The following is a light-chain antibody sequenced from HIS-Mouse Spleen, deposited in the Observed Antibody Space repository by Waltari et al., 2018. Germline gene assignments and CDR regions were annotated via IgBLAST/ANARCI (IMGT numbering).Light chain of an antibody. Sequence: EIVLTQSPGTLSLSPGERATLSCRASQSVSSSYLAWYQQKPGQAPRLLIYGASSRATGIPDRFSGRVSGTDLTLTISRLEPEDFAVYYCQQYGSSPLTFGGGTKVEIK. CDR1: QSVSSSY. J-gene: IGKJ4*01. CDR2: GAS. CDR3: QQYGSSPLT. V-gene: IGKV3-20*01.